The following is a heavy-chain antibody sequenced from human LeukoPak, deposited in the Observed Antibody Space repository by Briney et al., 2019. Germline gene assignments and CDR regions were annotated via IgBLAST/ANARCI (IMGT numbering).Heavy chain of an antibody. CDR1: GFTFSSYS. D-gene: IGHD6-6*01. CDR3: ARDLEQLALPGYYYGMDV. CDR2: ISSSSSTI. Sequence: GGSLRLSCAASGFTFSSYSMNWVRQAPGKGLEWVSYISSSSSTIYYADSVKGRFTISRDNAKNSLYLQMNSLRDGDTAVYYCARDLEQLALPGYYYGMDVWGQGTTVTVSS. V-gene: IGHV3-48*02. J-gene: IGHJ6*02.